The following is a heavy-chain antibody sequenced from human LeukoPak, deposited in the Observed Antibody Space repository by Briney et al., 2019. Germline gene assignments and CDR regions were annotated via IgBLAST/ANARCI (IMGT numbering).Heavy chain of an antibody. D-gene: IGHD3/OR15-3a*01. CDR1: GFTFSNSA. V-gene: IGHV1-58*01. CDR3: GAGGTVPYYYMDV. Sequence: ASVKVSCKAYGFTFSNSAVQWVRQARGQRLEWIGWIVIGSNNANYAQKFQDRVTITRDLSTSTAHMELTSLGSKDTAVYFCGAGGTVPYYYMDVWGKGTTVTVSS. CDR2: IVIGSNNA. J-gene: IGHJ6*03.